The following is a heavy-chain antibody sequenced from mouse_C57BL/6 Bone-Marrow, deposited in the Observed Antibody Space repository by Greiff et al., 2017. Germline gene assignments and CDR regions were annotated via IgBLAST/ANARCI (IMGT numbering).Heavy chain of an antibody. J-gene: IGHJ4*01. Sequence: QVQLQQSGPGLVQPSQSLSITCTVSGFSLTSYGVHWVRQSPGKGLEWLGVIWRGGSTDYNAAFMSRLSITKDNSTSQVFFKMNSLQADDTAIYXCATYYYGSSYNAMDYWGQGTSVTVSS. CDR1: GFSLTSYG. V-gene: IGHV2-5*01. CDR2: IWRGGST. D-gene: IGHD1-1*01. CDR3: ATYYYGSSYNAMDY.